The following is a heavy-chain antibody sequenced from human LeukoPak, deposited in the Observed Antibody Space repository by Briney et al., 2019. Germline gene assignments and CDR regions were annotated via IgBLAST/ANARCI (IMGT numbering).Heavy chain of an antibody. CDR3: AKQSGSGAYGAFDI. CDR2: ISWNSGSM. J-gene: IGHJ3*02. D-gene: IGHD2-15*01. CDR1: GFTFDDYA. Sequence: GGSLRLSCAASGFTFDDYAMHWVRQAPGKGLEWVSGISWNSGSMAYADSVKGRFTVSRDNAKNSLYLHMNSLRAEDMALYYCAKQSGSGAYGAFDIWGQGTMVTVSS. V-gene: IGHV3-9*03.